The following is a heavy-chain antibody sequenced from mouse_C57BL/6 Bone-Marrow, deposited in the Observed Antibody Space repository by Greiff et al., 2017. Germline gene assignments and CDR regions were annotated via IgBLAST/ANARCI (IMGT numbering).Heavy chain of an antibody. CDR2: ISDGGSYT. CDR3: ARGAYGSSYGYFDV. CDR1: GFTFSSYA. D-gene: IGHD1-1*01. V-gene: IGHV5-4*03. J-gene: IGHJ1*03. Sequence: EVKLVESGGGLVKPGGSLKLSCAASGFTFSSYAMSWVRQTPEKRLVWVATISDGGSYTYYPDNVKGRFPIARDNAKHNLYLQMSHLKSEDTAMYYCARGAYGSSYGYFDVWGTGTTVTVAS.